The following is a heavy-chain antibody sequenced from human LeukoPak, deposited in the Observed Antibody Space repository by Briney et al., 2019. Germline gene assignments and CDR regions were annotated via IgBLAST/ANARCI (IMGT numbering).Heavy chain of an antibody. CDR2: INHSGST. Sequence: SETLSLTCAVYGGSFSGYYWSWIRQPPGKGLEWIGEINHSGSTNYNPSLKSRVTISVDTSKNQFSLKLSSVTAADTAVYYCARGRYDSSGYSFLGYWGQGTLVTVSS. CDR3: ARGRYDSSGYSFLGY. D-gene: IGHD3-22*01. CDR1: GGSFSGYY. V-gene: IGHV4-34*01. J-gene: IGHJ4*02.